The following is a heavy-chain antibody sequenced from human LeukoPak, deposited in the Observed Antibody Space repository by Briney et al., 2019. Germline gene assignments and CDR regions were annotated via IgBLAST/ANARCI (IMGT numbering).Heavy chain of an antibody. CDR1: GFTIHDHA. V-gene: IGHV3-9*01. J-gene: IGHJ4*02. D-gene: IGHD2-21*02. CDR2: IDWNSGRI. Sequence: GGSLRLSCVGSGFTIHDHAMHWVRQAPGKGLEWVSGIDWNSGRIGYADSVKGRFTISRDNAKNSLYLQMNSLRAEDTAVYYCARAAYYGGDHNPPIDYWGQGTLVTVSS. CDR3: ARAAYYGGDHNPPIDY.